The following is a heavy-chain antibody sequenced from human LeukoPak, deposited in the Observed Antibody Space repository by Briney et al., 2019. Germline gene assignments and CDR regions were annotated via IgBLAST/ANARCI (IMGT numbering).Heavy chain of an antibody. D-gene: IGHD6-19*01. V-gene: IGHV1-2*02. CDR3: ARVGIAVAGLPYYYYMGV. CDR1: GYTFTGYY. J-gene: IGHJ6*03. Sequence: VASVKGSCKASGYTFTGYYIHCVRQAPGQGLEWMGWINPNSGGTNYAQKLQGRVTMTTDTSTSTAYMELRSLRSDDTAVYYCARVGIAVAGLPYYYYMGVWGKGTTVTVSS. CDR2: INPNSGGT.